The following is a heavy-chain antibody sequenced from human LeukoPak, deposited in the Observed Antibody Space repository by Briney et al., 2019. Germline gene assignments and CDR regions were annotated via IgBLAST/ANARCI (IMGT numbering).Heavy chain of an antibody. D-gene: IGHD3-22*01. J-gene: IGHJ4*02. V-gene: IGHV4-59*01. CDR1: GASISSYY. CDR3: ARENPSGYYNRPIDY. Sequence: SETLSLTCTVSGASISSYYWSWIRQPPGKGLEWIGDIYYSGSIKYNPSLKSRVTMSVDTSKNQFSLKLSSVTAADTTIYYCARENPSGYYNRPIDYWGQGTLVTVSS. CDR2: IYYSGSI.